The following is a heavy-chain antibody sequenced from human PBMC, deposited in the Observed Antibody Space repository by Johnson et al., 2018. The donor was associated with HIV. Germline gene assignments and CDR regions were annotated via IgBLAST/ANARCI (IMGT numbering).Heavy chain of an antibody. CDR2: ISYDGSNK. CDR3: AKNQEVSREDAFDI. Sequence: QVQLVESGGGVVQPGRSLRLSCAASGFSFSNYAMHWVRQAPGKGLEWVAVISYDGSNKYYADSVKGRFTISRDNSKNTLYLQMNSLRAEDTAVYYCAKNQEVSREDAFDIWGQGTMVTVSS. V-gene: IGHV3-30-3*02. J-gene: IGHJ3*02. CDR1: GFSFSNYA. D-gene: IGHD3-3*02.